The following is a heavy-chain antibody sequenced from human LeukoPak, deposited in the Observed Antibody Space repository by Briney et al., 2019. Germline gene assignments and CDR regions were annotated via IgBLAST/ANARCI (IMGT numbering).Heavy chain of an antibody. CDR1: GFTVSSNY. V-gene: IGHV3-53*01. Sequence: GGSLRLSCAASGFTVSSNYMSWVRQAPGKGLEWVSVIYSGGSTYYADSVKGRFTISRDNSKNTLYLQVNSLRAEDTAVYYCAREPYYYGSGRAWYFDYWGQGTLVTVSS. CDR2: IYSGGST. CDR3: AREPYYYGSGRAWYFDY. J-gene: IGHJ4*02. D-gene: IGHD3-10*01.